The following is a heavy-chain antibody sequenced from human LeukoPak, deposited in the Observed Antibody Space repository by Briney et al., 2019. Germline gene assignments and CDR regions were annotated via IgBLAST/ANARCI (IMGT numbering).Heavy chain of an antibody. CDR2: IYDSGST. V-gene: IGHV4-59*08. D-gene: IGHD5-12*01. CDR1: GGSISSYY. CDR3: ARHAENGCDRFDH. J-gene: IGHJ4*02. Sequence: SETLSLTCSVSGGSISSYYWSWIRQPPGKGLEWIGYIYDSGSTNYKSPLKSRVTMSGDTSKNQFSLKLSSVTAADTAVYYCARHAENGCDRFDHWGQGTLVTVSS.